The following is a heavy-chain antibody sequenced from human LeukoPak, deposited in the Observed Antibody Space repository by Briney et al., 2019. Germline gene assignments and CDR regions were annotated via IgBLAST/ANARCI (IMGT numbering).Heavy chain of an antibody. D-gene: IGHD3-16*01. CDR1: GDSISTSRYA. V-gene: IGHV4-39*02. J-gene: IGHJ2*01. CDR3: ARVALTGEGGRGYFNL. Sequence: SETLSLTCTVSGDSISTSRYAWGWIRQSPGKGLEWIGTIYNSGSTNLNPSLKTRVTMSVDASKNHFSLNLNSVTAADTALYFCARVALTGEGGRGYFNLWGRGNLVNVSS. CDR2: IYNSGST.